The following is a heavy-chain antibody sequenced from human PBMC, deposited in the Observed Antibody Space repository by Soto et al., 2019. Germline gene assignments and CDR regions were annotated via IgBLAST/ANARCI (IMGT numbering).Heavy chain of an antibody. CDR2: ISYDGRNE. V-gene: IGHV3-30*18. D-gene: IGHD3-10*01. CDR3: TKGVVREPAYFDS. CDR1: GFTFIAFP. J-gene: IGHJ4*02. Sequence: GGSLRLSCAVSGFTFIAFPIFFFRQAPGKGLEWVAFISYDGRNEDYADSVKGRFTISRDNSKNTLYLQMNSLSSEDTAVYYCTKGVVREPAYFDSWGQGTLVTVSS.